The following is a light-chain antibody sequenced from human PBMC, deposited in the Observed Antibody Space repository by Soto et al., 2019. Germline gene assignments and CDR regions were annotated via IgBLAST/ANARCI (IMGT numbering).Light chain of an antibody. V-gene: IGKV1-12*01. CDR2: TTS. Sequence: IQMAQSPSSVSASVGDRVTITCRASQDISPWLAWYQQIPGKAPRLLIYTTSSLQSGVPSRFSGSGSATYFTLTFSGLQPEDSETYYCQQANSFPYTFGQGTKVEIK. CDR3: QQANSFPYT. J-gene: IGKJ2*01. CDR1: QDISPW.